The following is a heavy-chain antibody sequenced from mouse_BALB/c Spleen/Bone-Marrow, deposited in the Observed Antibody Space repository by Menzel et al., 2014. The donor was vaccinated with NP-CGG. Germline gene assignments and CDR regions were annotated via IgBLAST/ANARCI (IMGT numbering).Heavy chain of an antibody. Sequence: EVHLVESGGGLVKPGGSLKLSCAASGFTFSSYAMSWVRQTPEKRLEWVASISSGGSTFYPDSVKGRFTISRENARNILYLQMSSLRSEDTAKYYCVYGNYSYYYAMDFWGQGTSVTVSS. D-gene: IGHD2-1*01. J-gene: IGHJ4*01. CDR2: ISSGGST. V-gene: IGHV5-6-5*01. CDR3: VYGNYSYYYAMDF. CDR1: GFTFSSYA.